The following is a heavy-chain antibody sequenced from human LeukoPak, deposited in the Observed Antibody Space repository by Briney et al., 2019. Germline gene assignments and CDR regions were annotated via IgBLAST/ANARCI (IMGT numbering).Heavy chain of an antibody. CDR2: IYHSGDT. D-gene: IGHD3-10*01. CDR3: AREMYYFISASQEYNYYMDV. CDR1: GGSFSGYY. V-gene: IGHV4-34*01. Sequence: SETLSLTCAVYGGSFSGYYWGWIRQPPGKGLEWIGNIYHSGDTHYNPSLKSRVTISVDTSKNHFSLKLTSVTAADAAVYYCAREMYYFISASQEYNYYMDVWGKGTTVTVSS. J-gene: IGHJ6*03.